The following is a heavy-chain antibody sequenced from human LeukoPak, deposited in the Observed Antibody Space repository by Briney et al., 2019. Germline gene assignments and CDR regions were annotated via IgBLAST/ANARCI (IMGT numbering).Heavy chain of an antibody. CDR1: GGSISSSSYY. CDR2: IYYSGST. J-gene: IGHJ4*02. CDR3: ARDSPGIAGLRAVAGPFCFDY. D-gene: IGHD6-19*01. Sequence: PSETLSLTCTVSGGSISSSSYYWGWIRQPPGKGLEWIGSIYYSGSTYYNPSLKSRVTISVDTSKNQFSLKLSSVTAADTAVYYCARDSPGIAGLRAVAGPFCFDYWGQGTLVTVSS. V-gene: IGHV4-39*02.